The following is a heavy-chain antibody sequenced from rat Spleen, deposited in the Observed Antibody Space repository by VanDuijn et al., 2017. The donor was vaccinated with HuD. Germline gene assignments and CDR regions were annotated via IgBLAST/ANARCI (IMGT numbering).Heavy chain of an antibody. J-gene: IGHJ1*01. Sequence: EVQLVESGGGLVQPGRSMKLSCAASGFTFSNYYMAWVRQAPTKGLEWVASINTGGGNTYYRGSVKGRFTISRENARSTLYLQMDSLRSEDTATYYCVRRGPYSWYFDFWGPGTMVTVSS. CDR1: GFTFSNYY. CDR2: INTGGGNT. V-gene: IGHV5-25*01. CDR3: VRRGPYSWYFDF.